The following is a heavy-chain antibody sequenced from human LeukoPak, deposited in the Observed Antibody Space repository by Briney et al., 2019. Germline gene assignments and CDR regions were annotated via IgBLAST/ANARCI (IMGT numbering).Heavy chain of an antibody. J-gene: IGHJ4*02. CDR3: ASGYSSNWKFDY. V-gene: IGHV1-2*02. Sequence: GASVKVSCKASGYTFTGYYMHWVRQAPGQGLEWMGWVNPNSGGTNYAKKFHGRVTMTRDTSNSKAYMELSRLRADDTAVYYCASGYSSNWKFDYWGQGTLVTVSS. D-gene: IGHD6-13*01. CDR1: GYTFTGYY. CDR2: VNPNSGGT.